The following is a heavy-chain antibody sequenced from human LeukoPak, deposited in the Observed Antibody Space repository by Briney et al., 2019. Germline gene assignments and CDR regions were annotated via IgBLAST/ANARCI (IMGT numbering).Heavy chain of an antibody. D-gene: IGHD6-13*01. Sequence: SETLSLTCTVSGGSIKNYYWTWIRQPPGKGLEWIGYIYYSGSTNYNSSLKSRVTISVDTSKNQFTLKLSSVTAADTAVYYCARGGGIAAAGINYYFDYWGQGTLVAVSS. CDR2: IYYSGST. J-gene: IGHJ4*02. V-gene: IGHV4-59*01. CDR3: ARGGGIAAAGINYYFDY. CDR1: GGSIKNYY.